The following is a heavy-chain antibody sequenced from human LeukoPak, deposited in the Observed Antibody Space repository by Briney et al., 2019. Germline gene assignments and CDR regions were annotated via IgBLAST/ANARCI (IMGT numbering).Heavy chain of an antibody. J-gene: IGHJ4*02. CDR2: IIPIFGTA. Sequence: SVKVSCKASGGTFSSYAISWVRQAPGQGLEWMGGIIPIFGTANYAQKFQGRVTITADESTSTAYMELSSLRSEDTAVYYCASGLLSPWYFDYWGQGTLVTVSS. V-gene: IGHV1-69*13. CDR1: GGTFSSYA. CDR3: ASGLLSPWYFDY. D-gene: IGHD2-21*02.